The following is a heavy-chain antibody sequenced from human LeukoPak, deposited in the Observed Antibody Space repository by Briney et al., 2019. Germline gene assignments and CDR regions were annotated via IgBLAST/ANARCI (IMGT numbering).Heavy chain of an antibody. J-gene: IGHJ2*01. CDR1: GGSIKAYY. Sequence: SETLSLTCNISGGSIKAYYWSWIRQAPGKRLEWIAYMDYTGSTNYNPSLKSRVSISIDTSKNQFSLNLSSVTAADTAVYYCARDWNRDWYFDLWGRGTLVTVSS. CDR3: ARDWNRDWYFDL. CDR2: MDYTGST. D-gene: IGHD1-1*01. V-gene: IGHV4-59*01.